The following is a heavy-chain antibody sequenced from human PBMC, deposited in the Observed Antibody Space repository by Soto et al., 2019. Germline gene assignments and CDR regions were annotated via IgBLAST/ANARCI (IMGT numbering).Heavy chain of an antibody. CDR1: GVSVSTYIYY. CDR2: VYYSGST. V-gene: IGHV4-61*01. CDR3: ARKIDKYYFYGLDV. Sequence: PSETLSLTCSVSGVSVSTYIYYWTWIRQPPGKGLEWIGNVYYSGSTKYNPSLKSRVTLSVDTSKNQFSLKLTSVTAADTAVYYCARKIDKYYFYGLDVWGQGTTVTVSS. J-gene: IGHJ6*02.